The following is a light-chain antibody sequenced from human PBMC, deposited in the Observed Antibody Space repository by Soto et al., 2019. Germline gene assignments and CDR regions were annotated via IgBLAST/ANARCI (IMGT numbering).Light chain of an antibody. J-gene: IGLJ1*01. CDR3: CSYAGSTPYV. CDR2: EGS. CDR1: SSDVGSYNV. Sequence: QSALTQPASVSGSPGQSINISCTGTSSDVGSYNVVSWYQHHPGKAPKLMIYEGSKRPSGVSNRFSGSKSGNTASLTISGLQAEDEADYYCCSYAGSTPYVFGTGTKVT. V-gene: IGLV2-23*01.